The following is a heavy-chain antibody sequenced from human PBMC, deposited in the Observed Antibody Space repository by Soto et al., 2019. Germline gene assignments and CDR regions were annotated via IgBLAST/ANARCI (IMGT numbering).Heavy chain of an antibody. V-gene: IGHV1-69*12. CDR2: IIPIFGTA. CDR1: GGTFSSYA. CDR3: ARGRGTDGYNVYYYGMDV. D-gene: IGHD5-12*01. Sequence: QVQLVQSGAEVKKPGSSVKVSCKASGGTFSSYAISWVRQAPGQGLEWMGGIIPIFGTANYAQKFQGRVTITADESTSTASMELSSLRSEDTAVYYCARGRGTDGYNVYYYGMDVWGQGTTVTVSS. J-gene: IGHJ6*02.